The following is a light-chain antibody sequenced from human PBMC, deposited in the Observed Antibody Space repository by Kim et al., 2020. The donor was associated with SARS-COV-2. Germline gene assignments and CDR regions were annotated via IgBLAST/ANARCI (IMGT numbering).Light chain of an antibody. CDR1: SSDVGGYNY. CDR2: DVS. V-gene: IGLV2-14*03. CDR3: SSYTSSSTRV. Sequence: GQSCPIPCTGTSSDVGGYNYVSLYQQHPGKAPKLMIYDVSNRPSGVSNRFSGSKSGNTASLTISGLQAEDEADYYCSSYTSSSTRVFGGGTQLTVL. J-gene: IGLJ3*02.